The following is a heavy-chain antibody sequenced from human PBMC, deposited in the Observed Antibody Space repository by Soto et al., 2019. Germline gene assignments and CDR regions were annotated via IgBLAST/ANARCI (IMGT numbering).Heavy chain of an antibody. D-gene: IGHD6-13*01. CDR2: IYWDDDK. J-gene: IGHJ4*02. CDR3: AHKGEAAAGGPVEY. Sequence: QITLKESGPTLVQPTQPLTLTCTFSGFSLSTSGVGVAWIRQPPGKALEWLALIYWDDDKRYSPSLKSRLTNTKDPSKNQVVLTRTKTDPVDTATYYCAHKGEAAAGGPVEYGGKGTLVTVS. CDR1: GFSLSTSGVG. V-gene: IGHV2-5*02.